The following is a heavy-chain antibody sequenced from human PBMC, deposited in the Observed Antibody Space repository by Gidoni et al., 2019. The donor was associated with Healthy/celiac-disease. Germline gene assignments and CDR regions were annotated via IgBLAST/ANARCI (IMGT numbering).Heavy chain of an antibody. CDR1: GFTFSSYS. CDR2: ISSSSSDI. Sequence: EVQLVESGGGLVKPVGSLRLSCAASGFTFSSYSMNWVRQAPGKGLEWVSSISSSSSDIYYADSVKGRFTISRDNAKNSLYLQMNSLRAEDTAVYYCARDRPYYYYGMDVWGQGTTVTVSS. V-gene: IGHV3-21*01. J-gene: IGHJ6*02. CDR3: ARDRPYYYYGMDV.